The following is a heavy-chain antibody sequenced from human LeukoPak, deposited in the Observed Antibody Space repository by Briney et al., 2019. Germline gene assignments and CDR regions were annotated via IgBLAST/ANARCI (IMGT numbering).Heavy chain of an antibody. CDR3: ARERRSGWYFDY. V-gene: IGHV3-30-3*01. D-gene: IGHD6-19*01. Sequence: GGSLRLSCAASGFTFSSYAKHWVRQAPGKGLEWVAVISYDGSNKYYADSVKGRFTISRDNSKNTLYLQMNSLRAEDTAVYYCARERRSGWYFDYWGQGTLVTVSS. CDR1: GFTFSSYA. CDR2: ISYDGSNK. J-gene: IGHJ4*02.